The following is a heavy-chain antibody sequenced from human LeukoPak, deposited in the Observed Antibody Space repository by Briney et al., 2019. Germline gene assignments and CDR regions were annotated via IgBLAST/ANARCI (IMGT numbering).Heavy chain of an antibody. CDR1: GFTFSSYW. V-gene: IGHV3-7*01. CDR2: IKQDGSEK. D-gene: IGHD3-3*01. J-gene: IGHJ4*02. Sequence: GGSLRLSCAASGFTFSSYWMSWVRQAPGKGLEWVANIKQDGSEKYYVDSVKGRFTISRDNAKNSLYLQMNRLRAEDTAVYYCAKDQRFLEWVFDYWGQGTLVTVSS. CDR3: AKDQRFLEWVFDY.